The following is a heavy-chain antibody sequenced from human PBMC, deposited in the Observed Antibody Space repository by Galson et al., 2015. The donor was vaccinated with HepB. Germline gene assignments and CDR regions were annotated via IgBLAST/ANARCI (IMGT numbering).Heavy chain of an antibody. J-gene: IGHJ6*02. CDR2: ISSNGGST. Sequence: SLRLSCAASGFTFSSYAMHWVRQAPGKGLEYVSVISSNGGSTDYADSVKGRFTVSRDNSKNTLYLQMCSLRAEDTAAYYCVSGSGKYSIDHPYYYSYGMDGWGQGTTVTVSS. CDR3: VSGSGKYSIDHPYYYSYGMDG. CDR1: GFTFSSYA. V-gene: IGHV3-64D*06. D-gene: IGHD1-26*01.